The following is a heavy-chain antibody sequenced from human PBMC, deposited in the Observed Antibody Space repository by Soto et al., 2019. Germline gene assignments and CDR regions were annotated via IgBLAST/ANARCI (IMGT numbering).Heavy chain of an antibody. CDR2: IWYDGSNK. D-gene: IGHD2-21*02. V-gene: IGHV3-33*01. Sequence: QVQLVESGGGVVQPGRSLRLSCAASGFTFSSYGMHWVRQAPGKGLERVAVIWYDGSNKYYADSVKGRFTISRDNSKNTLYLQMNSLRAEDTAVYYCARDSAVVTANNWFDPWGQGTLVTVSS. CDR3: ARDSAVVTANNWFDP. J-gene: IGHJ5*02. CDR1: GFTFSSYG.